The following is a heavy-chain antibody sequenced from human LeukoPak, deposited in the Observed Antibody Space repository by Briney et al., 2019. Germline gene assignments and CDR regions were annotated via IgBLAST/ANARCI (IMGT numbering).Heavy chain of an antibody. CDR3: AKDLHYYGSGYGGDY. J-gene: IGHJ4*02. D-gene: IGHD3-10*01. CDR2: IRYDGTNK. Sequence: GGSLRLSCAASGFTFTSYGMHWIRQAPGKGLEWVAFIRYDGTNKYHADSVKGRFTISRDNSKNTLSLQMNSLRVEDTAVYYCAKDLHYYGSGYGGDYWGQGTLVTVSS. V-gene: IGHV3-30*02. CDR1: GFTFTSYG.